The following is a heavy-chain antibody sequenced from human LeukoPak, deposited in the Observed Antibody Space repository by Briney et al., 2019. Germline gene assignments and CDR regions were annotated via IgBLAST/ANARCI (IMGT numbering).Heavy chain of an antibody. CDR2: TGSAT. V-gene: IGHV1-46*01. Sequence: ASEEVSCKASGYPYSSYNNQWARHAPAQGREWVGITGSATSLQQKFRGRVTVTRDTSTTTAFMELRSLRFEDTAVYYCATETGSSIWYYWGQGTLVTVSS. J-gene: IGHJ4*02. CDR1: GYPYSSYN. D-gene: IGHD3-10*01. CDR3: ATETGSSIWYY.